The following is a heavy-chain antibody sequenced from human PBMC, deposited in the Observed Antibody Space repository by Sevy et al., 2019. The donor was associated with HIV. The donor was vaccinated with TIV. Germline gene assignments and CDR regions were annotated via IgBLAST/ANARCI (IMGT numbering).Heavy chain of an antibody. V-gene: IGHV1-18*01. CDR1: GYTFTSYG. CDR2: ISAYNGNT. J-gene: IGHJ4*02. CDR3: AMTVYCGGDCYHSFDY. Sequence: ASVKVSCKASGYTFTSYGISWVRQAPGQGLEWMGWISAYNGNTNYAQKLQGRVTMTTDTSTSTAYMELRSLRSDDTAVYYCAMTVYCGGDCYHSFDYWGQGTLVTVSS. D-gene: IGHD2-21*02.